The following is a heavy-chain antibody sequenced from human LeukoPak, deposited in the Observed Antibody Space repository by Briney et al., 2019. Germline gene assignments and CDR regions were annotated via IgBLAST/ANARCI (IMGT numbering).Heavy chain of an antibody. CDR1: GFTFLSYG. CDR3: AKDKSAYGDSSYMDV. V-gene: IGHV3-30*02. CDR2: IRYDGSNK. J-gene: IGHJ6*03. Sequence: GGTLRLSCASPGFTFLSYGMHWVRQAPAKGLLRLPLIRYDGSNKYCADSVKGRFTVSRDNSKDTLYLQMNSLRAEDTAVYYCAKDKSAYGDSSYMDVWGKGTTVTVSS. D-gene: IGHD4-17*01.